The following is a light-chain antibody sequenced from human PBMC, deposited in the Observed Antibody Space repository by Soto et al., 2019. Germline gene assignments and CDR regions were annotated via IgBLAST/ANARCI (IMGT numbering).Light chain of an antibody. Sequence: QSVLTQPASVSGSPGQSIAISCTGTRVDVGGFEYVSWYQQHPGKVPKLMIYDVNNRPSGVSNRFSGSKSGNTASLTFSGLQAEDEADYFCSSYTSSNTYVFGTGTKVTVL. J-gene: IGLJ1*01. CDR3: SSYTSSNTYV. V-gene: IGLV2-14*03. CDR1: RVDVGGFEY. CDR2: DVN.